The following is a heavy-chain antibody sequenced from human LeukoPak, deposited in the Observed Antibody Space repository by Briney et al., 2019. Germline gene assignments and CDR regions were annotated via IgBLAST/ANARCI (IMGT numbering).Heavy chain of an antibody. CDR3: AMRDRGYGLDI. CDR1: GFSLRAYD. CDR2: INGGGDIM. Sequence: GGSLRLSCAASGFSLRAYDLVWVRQAPGKGLDWVSIINGGGDIMMYEDSVKGRFTISRDNSKNTFYLQMNSLRVEDTAVYYCAMRDRGYGLDIWGQGTMVTVSS. D-gene: IGHD3-10*01. J-gene: IGHJ3*02. V-gene: IGHV3-23*01.